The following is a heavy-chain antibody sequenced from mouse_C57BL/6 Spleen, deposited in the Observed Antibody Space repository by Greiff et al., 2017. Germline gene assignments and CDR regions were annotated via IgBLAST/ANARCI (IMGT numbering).Heavy chain of an antibody. CDR3: ARDGLRYPIYFDD. J-gene: IGHJ2*01. D-gene: IGHD1-1*01. CDR2: IYPGSGNT. CDR1: GYTFTDYY. V-gene: IGHV1-76*01. Sequence: QVQLQQSGAELVRPGASVKLSCKASGYTFTDYYINWVKQRPGQGLEWIARIYPGSGNTYYNEKFKGKATLTAEKSSSTAYMQLSSLTSEDSAVYFCARDGLRYPIYFDDWGQGTTLTVSS.